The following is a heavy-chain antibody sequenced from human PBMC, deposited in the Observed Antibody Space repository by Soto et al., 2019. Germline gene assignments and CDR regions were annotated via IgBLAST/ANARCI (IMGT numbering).Heavy chain of an antibody. V-gene: IGHV4-39*01. CDR1: GGSISSSGYC. J-gene: IGHJ5*02. CDR3: TGRQNTGRFDP. CDR2: VCYSGST. Sequence: QLQLQESGPGLVKPSETLSLTCTVSGGSISSSGYCWLWIRQPPGKGLKWIGSVCYSGSTYYNPSLKSRVTISVDTSKSQFSLKLSSVTAADTAVYYCTGRQNTGRFDPWGQGILVTVSS. D-gene: IGHD2-2*02.